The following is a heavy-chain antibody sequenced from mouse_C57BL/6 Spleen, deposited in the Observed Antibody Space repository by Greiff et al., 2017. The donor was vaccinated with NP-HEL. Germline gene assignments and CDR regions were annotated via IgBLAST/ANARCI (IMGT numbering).Heavy chain of an antibody. V-gene: IGHV1-69*01. CDR2: IDPSDSYT. D-gene: IGHD2-4*01. Sequence: VQLQQPGAELVMPGASVKLSCKASGYTFTSYWMHWVKQRPGQGLEWIGEIDPSDSYTNYNQKFKGKSTLTVDKSSSTAYMQLSSLTSEDSAVYYCASRGDYAHFAYWGQGTLVTVSA. CDR1: GYTFTSYW. CDR3: ASRGDYAHFAY. J-gene: IGHJ3*01.